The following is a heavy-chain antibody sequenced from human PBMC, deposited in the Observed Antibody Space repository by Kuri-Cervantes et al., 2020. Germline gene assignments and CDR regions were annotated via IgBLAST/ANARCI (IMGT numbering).Heavy chain of an antibody. V-gene: IGHV3-21*01. CDR1: GFTCSSYS. CDR2: ISSSSSYI. CDR3: ARDGAGRGHYYYLDV. Sequence: ESLMFSCAASGFTCSSYSMNWVRQPPGKGLEWVSCISSSSSYIYYADSVKGRFTISRDNAKNSLYLQMNSLRVEDTAVYYCARDGAGRGHYYYLDVRGKGTTVTVSS. D-gene: IGHD6-13*01. J-gene: IGHJ6*03.